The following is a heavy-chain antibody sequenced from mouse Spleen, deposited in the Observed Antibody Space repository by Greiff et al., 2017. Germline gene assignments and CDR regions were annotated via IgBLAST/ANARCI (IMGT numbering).Heavy chain of an antibody. D-gene: IGHD2-1*01. V-gene: IGHV2-2*01. J-gene: IGHJ4*01. CDR3: ARKNGNYVDYAMDY. CDR1: GFSLTSYG. Sequence: QVHVKQSGPGLVQPSQSLSITCTVSGFSLTSYGVHWVRQSPGKGLEWLGVIWSGGSTDYNAAFISRLSISKDNSKSQVFFKMNSLQADDTAIYYCARKNGNYVDYAMDYWGQGTSVTVSS. CDR2: IWSGGST.